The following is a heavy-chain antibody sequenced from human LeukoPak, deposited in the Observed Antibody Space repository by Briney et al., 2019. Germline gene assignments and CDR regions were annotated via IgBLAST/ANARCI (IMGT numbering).Heavy chain of an antibody. V-gene: IGHV1-46*01. CDR1: GYTFTSYY. J-gene: IGHJ4*02. Sequence: ASVKVSCKASGYTFTSYYMHWVRQAPGQGLEWMGIINPSGGSTSYAQKFQGRVTMTRDMSTSTVYMELSSLRSEDTAVYYCASQAVARGIFDYWGQGTLVTVSS. CDR3: ASQAVARGIFDY. D-gene: IGHD6-19*01. CDR2: INPSGGST.